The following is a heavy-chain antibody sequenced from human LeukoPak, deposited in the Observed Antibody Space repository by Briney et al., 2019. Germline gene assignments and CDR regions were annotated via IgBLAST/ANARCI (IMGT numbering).Heavy chain of an antibody. Sequence: PGGSLRLSCAASGFTFSSYDMNWVRQAPGKGLESISHISSSGSNIYYADSVKGRFTISRDNAKNSLYLQLNSLRAEDTTVYYCARGDSSGWYYFDYWGQGTLVTVSS. J-gene: IGHJ4*02. V-gene: IGHV3-48*03. CDR2: ISSSGSNI. CDR3: ARGDSSGWYYFDY. CDR1: GFTFSSYD. D-gene: IGHD6-19*01.